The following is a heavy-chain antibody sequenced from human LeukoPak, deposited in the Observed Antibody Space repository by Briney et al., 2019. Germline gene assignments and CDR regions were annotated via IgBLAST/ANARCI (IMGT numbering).Heavy chain of an antibody. CDR3: ARHYYDSSGYEYYFDY. D-gene: IGHD3-22*01. Sequence: SETLSLTCTVSGGSINSYYWNWIRQPPGKGLEWIAYIYYSGSTNYNPSLKSRVSISVDTPKNQFSLKLSSVTAADTAMYYCARHYYDSSGYEYYFDYWGQGTLVTVSS. CDR2: IYYSGST. V-gene: IGHV4-59*01. J-gene: IGHJ4*02. CDR1: GGSINSYY.